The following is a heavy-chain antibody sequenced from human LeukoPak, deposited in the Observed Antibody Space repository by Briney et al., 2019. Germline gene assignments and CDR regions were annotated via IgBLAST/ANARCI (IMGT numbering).Heavy chain of an antibody. J-gene: IGHJ4*02. Sequence: GGSLRLSCAASGFTFSSYGMHWVRQAPGKGLEWVAFIRYDGSNKYYADSVKGRFTISRDNSKNTLYLQMNSLRAEDTAVYYCAKIRSQWPPPDTDYWGQGTLVTVSS. CDR1: GFTFSSYG. CDR3: AKIRSQWPPPDTDY. CDR2: IRYDGSNK. V-gene: IGHV3-30*02. D-gene: IGHD6-19*01.